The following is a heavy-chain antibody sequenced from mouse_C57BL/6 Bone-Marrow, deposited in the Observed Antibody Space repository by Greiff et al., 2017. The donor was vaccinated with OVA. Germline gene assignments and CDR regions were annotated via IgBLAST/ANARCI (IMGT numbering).Heavy chain of an antibody. Sequence: EVQVVESVAELVRPGASVKLSCTASGFNITNTYMHWVKQRPEQGLEWIGRIDPANGNTKYAPKFPGKATITADTSSNTAYLQLRSLTSEDTAIDYCARPLHYCGSSYPEYWGQGTTLTVSS. J-gene: IGHJ2*01. V-gene: IGHV14-3*01. D-gene: IGHD1-1*01. CDR1: GFNITNTY. CDR3: ARPLHYCGSSYPEY. CDR2: IDPANGNT.